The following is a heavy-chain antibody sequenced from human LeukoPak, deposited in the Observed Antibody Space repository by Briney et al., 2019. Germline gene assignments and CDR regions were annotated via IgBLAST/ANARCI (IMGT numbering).Heavy chain of an antibody. CDR2: ISYDGSNK. V-gene: IGHV3-30*04. CDR1: GFTFSSYA. Sequence: GGSLRLSCAASGFTFSSYAMHWVRQAPGKGLEWVAVISYDGSNKYYADSVKGRFTISRDNSKNTLYLQMNSLRAEDTAVYYCAKDIDFWSGYSYYFDYWGQGTLVTVSS. D-gene: IGHD3-3*01. CDR3: AKDIDFWSGYSYYFDY. J-gene: IGHJ4*02.